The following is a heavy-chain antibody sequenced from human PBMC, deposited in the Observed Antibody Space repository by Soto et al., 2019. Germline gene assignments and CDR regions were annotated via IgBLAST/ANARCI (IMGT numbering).Heavy chain of an antibody. CDR2: ISWKSDI. V-gene: IGHV3-9*01. CDR1: GFTFDDNA. J-gene: IGHJ4*02. CDR3: AISQDRGGRTTFIY. Sequence: GGSLRLSCAVSGFTFDDNAMHWVRQAPEKGLEWVSGISWKSDIGYADSVKGRFTISRDNAENSLYLQMNSLRAEDTALYYCAISQDRGGRTTFIYWGQGTQVTVSS. D-gene: IGHD3-16*01.